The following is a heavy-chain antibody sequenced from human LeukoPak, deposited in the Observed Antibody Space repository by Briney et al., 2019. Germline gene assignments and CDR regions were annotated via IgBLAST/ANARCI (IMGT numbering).Heavy chain of an antibody. CDR1: GFTFSSYA. Sequence: GRSLRLSCAASGFTFSSYAIRWVRQAPGKGLEWVTVISNDGSKKSYADSVKGRFIISRDNSKNTLYLQMNSLRAEDTAVYYCAKGSKAAAGSRPYNWFDPWGQGTLVTVSS. J-gene: IGHJ5*02. V-gene: IGHV3-30*07. D-gene: IGHD6-13*01. CDR2: ISNDGSKK. CDR3: AKGSKAAAGSRPYNWFDP.